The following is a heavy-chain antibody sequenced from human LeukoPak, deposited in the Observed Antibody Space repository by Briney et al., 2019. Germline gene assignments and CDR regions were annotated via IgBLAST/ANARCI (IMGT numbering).Heavy chain of an antibody. CDR2: ISSSSSYI. CDR1: GFTFSSYT. V-gene: IGHV3-21*01. Sequence: PGGSLRLSCAASGFTFSSYTMNWVRQAPGKGLEWVSSISSSSSYIYYADSVKGRFTISRDNAKNSLYLQMNSLRAEDTAVYYCAREGGQLAFDIWGQRTMVTVSS. D-gene: IGHD1-1*01. J-gene: IGHJ3*02. CDR3: AREGGQLAFDI.